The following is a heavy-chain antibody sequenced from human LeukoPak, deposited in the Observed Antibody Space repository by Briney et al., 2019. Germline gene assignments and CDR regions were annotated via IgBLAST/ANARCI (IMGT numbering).Heavy chain of an antibody. CDR1: GGSISSSSYY. Sequence: SETLSLTCTVSGGSISSSSYYWGWIRQPPGKGLEWIGSIYYSGSTYYNPSLKSRVTISVDTSKNQFSLKLSSVTAADTAVYYCAGVDCSSTSCHLDYWGQGTLVTVSS. CDR2: IYYSGST. V-gene: IGHV4-39*01. J-gene: IGHJ4*02. D-gene: IGHD2-2*01. CDR3: AGVDCSSTSCHLDY.